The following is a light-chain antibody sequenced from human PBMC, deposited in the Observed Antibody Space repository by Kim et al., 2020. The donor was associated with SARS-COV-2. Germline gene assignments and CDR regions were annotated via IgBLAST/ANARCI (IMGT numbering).Light chain of an antibody. CDR2: SAS. V-gene: IGKV3-20*01. CDR3: QLYGNSPMYS. CDR1: HSVSSTY. J-gene: IGKJ2*03. Sequence: SPGERATLSCRASHSVSSTYLAWYQQKPGQAPRLLIYSASSRATGIPDRFSGSGSGTDFTLTINRLEPEDFAVYYCQLYGNSPMYSFGQGTKLEI.